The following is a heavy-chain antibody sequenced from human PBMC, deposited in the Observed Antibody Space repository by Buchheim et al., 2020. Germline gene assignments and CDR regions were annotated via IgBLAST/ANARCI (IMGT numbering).Heavy chain of an antibody. CDR1: GYTFTGYY. CDR3: ARERSRAALHRKSYYYYGMDV. D-gene: IGHD6-13*01. J-gene: IGHJ6*02. V-gene: IGHV1-2*04. Sequence: QVQLVQSGAEVKKPGASVKVSCKASGYTFTGYYMHWVRQAPGQGLEWMGWINPNSGGTNYAQKFQGWVTMTRETSISTAYMELSRLRSDDTAVYYCARERSRAALHRKSYYYYGMDVWGQGTT. CDR2: INPNSGGT.